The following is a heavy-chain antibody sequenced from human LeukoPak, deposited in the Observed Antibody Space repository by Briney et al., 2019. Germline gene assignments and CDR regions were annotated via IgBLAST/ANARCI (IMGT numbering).Heavy chain of an antibody. CDR1: GGSISSGGYY. CDR2: IYTSGST. CDR3: ARHWPPGYYDSSGYYPHNWFDP. J-gene: IGHJ5*02. V-gene: IGHV4-61*09. D-gene: IGHD3-22*01. Sequence: SQTLSLTCTVSGGSISSGGYYWSWIRQPPGKGPEWIGYIYTSGSTNYNPSLKSRVTISVDTSKNQFSLKLSSVTAADTAVYYCARHWPPGYYDSSGYYPHNWFDPWGQGTLVTVSS.